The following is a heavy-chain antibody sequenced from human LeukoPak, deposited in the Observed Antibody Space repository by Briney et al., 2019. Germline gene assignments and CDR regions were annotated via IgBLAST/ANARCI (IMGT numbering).Heavy chain of an antibody. CDR2: IYTSGST. J-gene: IGHJ5*02. V-gene: IGHV4-4*07. CDR3: ARTRDYYDSSDYYDWFDP. Sequence: SETLSLTCTVSGGSISSYYWSWIRQPAGKGLEWIGRIYTSGSTNYNPSLKSRVTMSVDTSKNQFSLKLSSVTAADTAVYYCARTRDYYDSSDYYDWFDPWGQGTLVTVSS. D-gene: IGHD3-22*01. CDR1: GGSISSYY.